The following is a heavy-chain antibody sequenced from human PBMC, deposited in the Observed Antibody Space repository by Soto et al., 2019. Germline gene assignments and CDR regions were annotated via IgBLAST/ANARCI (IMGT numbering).Heavy chain of an antibody. J-gene: IGHJ4*02. CDR3: TRGGSGYSSTWAAH. Sequence: QVQLQESGPGLVKPSETLSLTCSVSGDSIRSYYWSWIRQPPGKGLEWVGYISHSGGTKYNPSAKSRVTISMDTSRNQLSLRMTSVTADDTAFYYCTRGGSGYSSTWAAHWGQGTLVTVSS. CDR1: GDSIRSYY. V-gene: IGHV4-59*01. CDR2: ISHSGGT. D-gene: IGHD2-2*01.